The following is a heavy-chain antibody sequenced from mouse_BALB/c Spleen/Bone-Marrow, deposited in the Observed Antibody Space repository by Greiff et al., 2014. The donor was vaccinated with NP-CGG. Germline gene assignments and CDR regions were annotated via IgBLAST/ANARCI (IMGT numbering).Heavy chain of an antibody. D-gene: IGHD3-2*02. J-gene: IGHJ2*01. CDR3: TRRPLQANSYFDC. CDR1: GFTFSSYG. CDR2: ISSGGSST. V-gene: IGHV5-6*02. Sequence: DVMLVESGGDLVKPGGSLKLSCVASGFTFSSYGMSWVRQTPDKRLEWVATISSGGSSTYYPASVKGRFTISRDNAKSTLYLQMSSLNSEDTAMYYCTRRPLQANSYFDCWGQGTTLTVPS.